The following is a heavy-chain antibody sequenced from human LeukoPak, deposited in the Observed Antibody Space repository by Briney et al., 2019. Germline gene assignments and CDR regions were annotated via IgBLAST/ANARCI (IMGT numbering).Heavy chain of an antibody. CDR2: ISGSGGTT. Sequence: GGSLRLSCAASGFTFSSYAMSWVRQAPGKGLEWVSTISGSGGTTYYADSVKGRFTISRDNSKNTLYLQMNSLRAEDTAVYYCAKSGYSTNWYRYFDYWGKGTLVTVSS. J-gene: IGHJ4*02. CDR1: GFTFSSYA. CDR3: AKSGYSTNWYRYFDY. D-gene: IGHD6-13*01. V-gene: IGHV3-23*01.